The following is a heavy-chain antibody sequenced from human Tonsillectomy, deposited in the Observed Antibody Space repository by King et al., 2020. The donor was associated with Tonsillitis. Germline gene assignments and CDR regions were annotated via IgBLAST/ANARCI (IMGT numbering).Heavy chain of an antibody. CDR3: ARRTGLLSFDF. Sequence: QLQESGPGLVKPSETLSLTCTVSGGSISSRSYYWAWIRQPPGKGLEWIGSIDYSGSTYYNPSLKSRVTLSVDTSKNQFSLKLNSVTAADTAVFYCARRTGLLSFDFWGQGTLVTVSS. J-gene: IGHJ4*02. V-gene: IGHV4-39*01. CDR2: IDYSGST. CDR1: GGSISSRSYY. D-gene: IGHD3-16*02.